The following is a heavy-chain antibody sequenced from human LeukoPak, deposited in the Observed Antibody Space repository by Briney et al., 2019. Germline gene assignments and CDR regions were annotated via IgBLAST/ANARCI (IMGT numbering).Heavy chain of an antibody. Sequence: SETLSLTCAVYGGSFSDPYWNWIRQSPGKGLEWIGEINYGGSTNYNPSLKRRVTMSVDTSKNQFSLKLTSVTAADTAVYYCARGGFPAALRGSLSYWGQGTLVTVSS. D-gene: IGHD2-2*02. CDR3: ARGGFPAALRGSLSY. J-gene: IGHJ4*02. V-gene: IGHV4-34*01. CDR2: INYGGST. CDR1: GGSFSDPY.